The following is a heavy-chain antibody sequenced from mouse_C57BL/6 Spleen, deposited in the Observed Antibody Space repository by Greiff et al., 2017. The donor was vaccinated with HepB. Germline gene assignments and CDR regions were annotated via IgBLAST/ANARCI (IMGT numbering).Heavy chain of an antibody. CDR1: GYAFSSSW. CDR2: IYPGDGDT. CDR3: ARQLRLGYYFDY. J-gene: IGHJ2*01. V-gene: IGHV1-82*01. Sequence: QVQLQQSGPELVKPGASVKISCKASGYAFSSSWMNWVKQRPGKGLEWIGRIYPGDGDTNYNGKFKGKATLTADKSSSTAYMQLRSLTSEDSAVYFCARQLRLGYYFDYWGQGTTLTVSS. D-gene: IGHD3-2*02.